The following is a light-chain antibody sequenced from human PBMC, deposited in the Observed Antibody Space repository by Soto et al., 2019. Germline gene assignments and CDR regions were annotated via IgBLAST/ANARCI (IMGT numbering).Light chain of an antibody. CDR2: GAS. Sequence: EIVMTQSPATLSVSPGERATLSCRASQSVSSNLAWYQQKPGQAPRLLIYGASTRATGIPARFSGIGSGKEFTLTISSLQSEDFAVYYCQQYNNWPITFGQGTKVEIK. V-gene: IGKV3-15*01. CDR3: QQYNNWPIT. CDR1: QSVSSN. J-gene: IGKJ1*01.